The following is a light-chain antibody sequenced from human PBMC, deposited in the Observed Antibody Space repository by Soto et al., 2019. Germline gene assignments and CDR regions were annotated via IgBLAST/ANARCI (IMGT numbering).Light chain of an antibody. Sequence: EIQMTQSPSTLSASVGDRVTITCRASQSISSWFAWYQQKPGKAPTLLIYDDSSMASGVPSRFSGSGSGTDFTLTISSLEPDDFAMYYCQQYNSYSLAFGQGTKVEIK. CDR2: DDS. CDR3: QQYNSYSLA. CDR1: QSISSW. V-gene: IGKV1-5*01. J-gene: IGKJ1*01.